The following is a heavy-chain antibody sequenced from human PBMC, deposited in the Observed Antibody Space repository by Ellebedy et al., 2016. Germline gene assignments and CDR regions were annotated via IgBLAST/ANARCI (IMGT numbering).Heavy chain of an antibody. Sequence: GESLKISXTASGLNFNTFFMSRVRQAPGKGLEWVSTISAGSDITRLADSVKGRFTISRDSSKNSVYLRMNNLRVEDTAVYYCRQGHYADLWGQGTLVTVSS. CDR1: GLNFNTFF. D-gene: IGHD4-17*01. V-gene: IGHV3-23*01. CDR2: ISAGSDIT. CDR3: RQGHYADL. J-gene: IGHJ4*02.